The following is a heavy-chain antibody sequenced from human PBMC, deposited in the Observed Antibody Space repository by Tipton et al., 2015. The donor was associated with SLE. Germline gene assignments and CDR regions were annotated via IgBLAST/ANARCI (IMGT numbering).Heavy chain of an antibody. D-gene: IGHD6-13*01. CDR1: GGSVSSGSYY. J-gene: IGHJ4*02. CDR3: ARVIAAAGTDY. CDR2: IYYSGSA. Sequence: TLSLTCTVSGGSVSSGSYYWSWIRQPPGKGLEWIGTIYYSGSAYYNPSLKSRVTISVDTSKNQFSLKLSSVTAADTAVYYCARVIAAAGTDYWGQGTLVTVSS. V-gene: IGHV4-39*07.